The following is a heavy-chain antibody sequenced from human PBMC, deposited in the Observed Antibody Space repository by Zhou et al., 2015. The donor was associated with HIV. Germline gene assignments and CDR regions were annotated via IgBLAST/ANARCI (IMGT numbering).Heavy chain of an antibody. Sequence: LLQSGPEVRKPGSSVKASCKASGGTFSGSDLSWVRQAPGQGLEWMGRITPMFQTHNYAEKFRARLNITVDRHTSAAYMELSSLTSEDAAVYYCARSNMNYDYALDLWGQGTKVIVS. V-gene: IGHV1-69*06. CDR2: ITPMFQTH. D-gene: IGHD3-16*01. J-gene: IGHJ3*01. CDR3: ARSNMNYDYALDL. CDR1: GGTFSGSD.